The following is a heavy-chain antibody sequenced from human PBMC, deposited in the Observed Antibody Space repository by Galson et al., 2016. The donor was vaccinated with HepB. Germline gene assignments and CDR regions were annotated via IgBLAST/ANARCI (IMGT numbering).Heavy chain of an antibody. J-gene: IGHJ4*02. CDR1: GFTFRTYA. D-gene: IGHD3-9*01. V-gene: IGHV3-23*01. Sequence: SLRLSCAASGFTFRTYAMSWVRQAPGKGLEWVSTISGSGGSTFYADSVKGRFTISRDNSKNTVFLQLNSLRVEDTAVYYCARAQFYDILTGHFAHFDLWGQGTLVTVSS. CDR3: ARAQFYDILTGHFAHFDL. CDR2: ISGSGGST.